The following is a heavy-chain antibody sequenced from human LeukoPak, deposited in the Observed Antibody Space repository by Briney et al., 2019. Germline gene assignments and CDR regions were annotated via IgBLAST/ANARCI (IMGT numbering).Heavy chain of an antibody. CDR2: IYGSGIT. D-gene: IGHD3-22*01. J-gene: IGHJ6*03. CDR1: GGSIISNY. Sequence: SETLSLTCTVSGGSIISNYWSWIRQSAGKGLEWIGRIYGSGITDYNPSLKSRVTMSLDTSRKQFSLRLTSVTAADTAVYYCARLKFYDSTGYSPGYYMDVWGKGTTVSVFS. V-gene: IGHV4-4*07. CDR3: ARLKFYDSTGYSPGYYMDV.